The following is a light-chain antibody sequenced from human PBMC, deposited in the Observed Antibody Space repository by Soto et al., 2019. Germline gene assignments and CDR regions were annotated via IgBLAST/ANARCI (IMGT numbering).Light chain of an antibody. V-gene: IGKV3-15*01. J-gene: IGKJ2*01. CDR2: DAS. CDR1: QSINRD. CDR3: QQYNNWPYT. Sequence: ETEMTQSPATLSVSPGERATLSCRASQSINRDLTWYQKKPGQAPRLLMHDASARATSIPARFSGSGSGTEFTLTISSLQSEDIAVYYCQQYNNWPYTFGQGTKVDI.